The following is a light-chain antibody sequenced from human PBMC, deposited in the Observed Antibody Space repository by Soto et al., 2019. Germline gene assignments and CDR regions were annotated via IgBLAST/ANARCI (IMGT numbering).Light chain of an antibody. J-gene: IGLJ2*01. CDR2: DVT. V-gene: IGLV2-14*01. CDR3: SSYTSSTPLV. CDR1: SSDVGGYHY. Sequence: QSALTQPASVSGSPGQSITISCTGTSSDVGGYHYVSWYQQHPGKAPKVMIYDVTDRPSGVSNRFSGSKSGDTASLTISGLQAEAAADYYCSSYTSSTPLVFGGGTQLTVL.